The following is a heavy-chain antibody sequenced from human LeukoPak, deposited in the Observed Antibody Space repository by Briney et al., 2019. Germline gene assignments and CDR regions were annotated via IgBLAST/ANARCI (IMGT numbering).Heavy chain of an antibody. CDR2: ITYDGYYK. V-gene: IGHV3-30*03. Sequence: GTSLRLSCAASGFTFTTYGMHWVRQSPGKGLEWVALITYDGYYKYYSDSVKGRFTISSDTSKNTLYLQMNSLRAEDTAVYYCARDLSPVVRASPMGYWGQGTLVTVSS. D-gene: IGHD3-10*01. CDR1: GFTFTTYG. CDR3: ARDLSPVVRASPMGY. J-gene: IGHJ4*02.